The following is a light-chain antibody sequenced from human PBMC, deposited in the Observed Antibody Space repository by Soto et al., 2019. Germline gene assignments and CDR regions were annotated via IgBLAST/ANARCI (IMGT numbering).Light chain of an antibody. Sequence: ILIRHSPATLSLSPRERATLSCRASQTVNSAYLAWYRQKPGQAPRLLIYGASNRATGIPDRFSGSGSGTDFTLSITSLEPEDFAVYYCQQYGTSLTYIFDQGTKVDIK. CDR3: QQYGTSLTYI. V-gene: IGKV3-20*01. CDR2: GAS. CDR1: QTVNSAY. J-gene: IGKJ2*01.